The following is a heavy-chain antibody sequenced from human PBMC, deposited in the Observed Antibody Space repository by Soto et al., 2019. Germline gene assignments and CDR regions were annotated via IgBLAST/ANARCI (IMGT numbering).Heavy chain of an antibody. CDR1: GDSVSSNIVT. Sequence: QVQLLQSGPGLVKPSQTLSLTCAISGDSVSSNIVTWDWIRQSPSRGLEWLGRTYYRSQWFNDYAVSVKSRMTINADTSKNQFSLQLNYVTSEDTAVYYCARLIGTSWFVGWGQGTPVTGSS. J-gene: IGHJ4*02. CDR3: ARLIGTSWFVG. V-gene: IGHV6-1*01. CDR2: TYYRSQWFN. D-gene: IGHD6-13*01.